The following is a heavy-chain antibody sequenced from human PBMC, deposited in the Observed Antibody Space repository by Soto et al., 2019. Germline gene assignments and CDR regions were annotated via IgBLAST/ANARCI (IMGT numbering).Heavy chain of an antibody. CDR3: ARVEGYYNHGMDV. Sequence: LRLSCAASGFTFSSYGMHWVRQAPGKGLEWVAVIWYDGSNKYYADSVKGRFTISRDNSKNTLYLQMNSLRAEDTAVYYCARVEGYYNHGMDVWGLGTTVTVS. CDR1: GFTFSSYG. V-gene: IGHV3-33*01. CDR2: IWYDGSNK. J-gene: IGHJ6*02.